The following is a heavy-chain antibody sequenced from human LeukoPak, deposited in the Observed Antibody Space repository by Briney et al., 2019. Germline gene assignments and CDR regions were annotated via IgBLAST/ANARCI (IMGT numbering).Heavy chain of an antibody. CDR2: ISYDGSNK. Sequence: GGSLRLSCAASGFTFSSYAMHWVRQAPGKGLEWVAVISYDGSNKYYADSVKGRFTISRDNSKNTLYLQMNSLRAEDTAVYYCAKVGRGPYCSSTSCYGSAFDIWGQGTMVTVSS. V-gene: IGHV3-30*04. CDR1: GFTFSSYA. D-gene: IGHD2-2*01. CDR3: AKVGRGPYCSSTSCYGSAFDI. J-gene: IGHJ3*02.